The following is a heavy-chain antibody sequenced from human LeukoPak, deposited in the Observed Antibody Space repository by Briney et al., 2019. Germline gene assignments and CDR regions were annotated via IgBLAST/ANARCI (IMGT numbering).Heavy chain of an antibody. Sequence: PGGSLRLSCAASGFTFDDYAMHWVRQAPGKGLEWVSLISWDGGSTYYVDSVKGRFTISRDNSKNSLYLQMNSLRAEDTALYYCAKAAPGSISWDYYMDVWGKGTTVTVSS. CDR1: GFTFDDYA. V-gene: IGHV3-43D*03. CDR2: ISWDGGST. D-gene: IGHD2-2*01. CDR3: AKAAPGSISWDYYMDV. J-gene: IGHJ6*03.